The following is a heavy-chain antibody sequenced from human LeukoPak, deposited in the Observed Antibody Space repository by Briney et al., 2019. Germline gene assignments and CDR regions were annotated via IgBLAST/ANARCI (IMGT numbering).Heavy chain of an antibody. Sequence: GGSLRLSCEASGFTFSNLWMHWVRQVPGKGLLWVSRINGDGSSTSYADPVKGRFTISRDNAKNTLYLQMNSLRVEDTAVYYCARGSDIAAAVKIYGSEFWGQGTLVTVSS. J-gene: IGHJ4*02. CDR2: INGDGSST. V-gene: IGHV3-74*01. CDR1: GFTFSNLW. D-gene: IGHD6-13*01. CDR3: ARGSDIAAAVKIYGSEF.